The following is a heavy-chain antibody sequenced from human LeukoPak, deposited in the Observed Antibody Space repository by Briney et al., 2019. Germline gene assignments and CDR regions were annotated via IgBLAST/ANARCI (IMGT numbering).Heavy chain of an antibody. J-gene: IGHJ4*02. CDR1: GGTFSSYA. CDR3: ARDGGGYCSSTSCPGY. Sequence: SVKVSCKASGGTFSSYAISWVRQAPGQGLEWMGRIIPILGIANYAQKFQGRVTITADKSTSTAYMELSSLRSEDTAVYYCARDGGGYCSSTSCPGYWGQGTLVTVSS. CDR2: IIPILGIA. V-gene: IGHV1-69*04. D-gene: IGHD2-2*01.